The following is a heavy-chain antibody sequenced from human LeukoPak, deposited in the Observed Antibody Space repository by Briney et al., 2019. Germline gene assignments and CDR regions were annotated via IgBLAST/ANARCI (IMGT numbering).Heavy chain of an antibody. Sequence: KAGGSLRLSCAASGFTFSNAWLNWVRQAPGKGLEWVGRIKNRIDGGTTDYAAPVKGRFTILRDDSKNTLFLQMNSLKTEDTAVYYCTRLGYCSSTSCSYWGQGILVTVSS. D-gene: IGHD2-2*01. J-gene: IGHJ4*02. V-gene: IGHV3-15*01. CDR2: IKNRIDGGTT. CDR3: TRLGYCSSTSCSY. CDR1: GFTFSNAW.